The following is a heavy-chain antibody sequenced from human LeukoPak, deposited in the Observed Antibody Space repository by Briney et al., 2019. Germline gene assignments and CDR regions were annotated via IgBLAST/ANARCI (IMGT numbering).Heavy chain of an antibody. V-gene: IGHV3-23*01. Sequence: GGSLRLSCAASGFTFSSYAMSWVSQAPRKGLEWVSAIRGSGGSTYYADSVKGRFTNSRDNSKNTLYLQMNSLRAEDTAVYYCAKDFSPYGSGTPVWGQGTTVTVSS. CDR2: IRGSGGST. D-gene: IGHD3-10*01. CDR3: AKDFSPYGSGTPV. J-gene: IGHJ6*02. CDR1: GFTFSSYA.